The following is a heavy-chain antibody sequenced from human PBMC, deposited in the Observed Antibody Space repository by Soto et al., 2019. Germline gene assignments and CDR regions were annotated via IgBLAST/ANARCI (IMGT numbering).Heavy chain of an antibody. CDR2: IIPIFGTA. J-gene: IGHJ6*02. Sequence: QVQLVQSGAEVKKPGSSVKVSCKASGGTFSSYAISWVRQAPGQGLEWMGGIIPIFGTANYAQKFQGRVTITADESTSTAYMELSSLRSEDTAVYYCVGRLRGPDYYYYYGMDVWGQGTTVTVSS. D-gene: IGHD2-21*01. V-gene: IGHV1-69*01. CDR1: GGTFSSYA. CDR3: VGRLRGPDYYYYYGMDV.